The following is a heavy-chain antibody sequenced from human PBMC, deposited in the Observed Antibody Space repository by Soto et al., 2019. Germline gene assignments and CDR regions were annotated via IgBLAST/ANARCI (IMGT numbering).Heavy chain of an antibody. Sequence: PSETLSLTCTVSGVSIANFFWSWIRQPPGKGLEWIGYMSQGGTTTYNPSLKGRATISVDTSKNQLSLKLTSVTAADTAMYYCARDRWGITVAANPLGEWFDPWGPGTLVTVS. CDR1: GVSIANFF. D-gene: IGHD6-19*01. J-gene: IGHJ5*02. CDR2: MSQGGTT. V-gene: IGHV4-59*08. CDR3: ARDRWGITVAANPLGEWFDP.